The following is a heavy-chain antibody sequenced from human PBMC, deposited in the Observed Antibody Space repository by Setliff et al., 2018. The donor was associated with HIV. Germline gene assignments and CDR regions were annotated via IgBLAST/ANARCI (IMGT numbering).Heavy chain of an antibody. CDR1: GFSPSNGRMG. CDR3: ARLWFGAPGTDFYYYGMDV. V-gene: IGHV2-26*01. CDR2: IFSNDEK. Sequence: SGPTLVNPTEPLTLTCTVSGFSPSNGRMGVSWIRQPPGKALEWLANIFSNDEKSYSTSLRSRLTISKDTSKSQVVLSLSNMDPVDTATYYCARLWFGAPGTDFYYYGMDVWGQGTTVTVSS. D-gene: IGHD3-10*01. J-gene: IGHJ6*02.